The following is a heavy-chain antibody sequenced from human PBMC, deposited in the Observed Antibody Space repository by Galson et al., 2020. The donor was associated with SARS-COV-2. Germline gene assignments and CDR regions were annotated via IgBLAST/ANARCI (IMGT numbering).Heavy chain of an antibody. Sequence: ASVKVSCKASGYTFTSYAMHWVRQAPGQRLEWMGWINAGTGNTKYSQKFQGRVTITRDTSASTAYMELSSLRSEDTAVYYCARSYSSGWYPNHWFDPWGQGTLVTVSS. J-gene: IGHJ5*02. CDR1: GYTFTSYA. V-gene: IGHV1-3*01. D-gene: IGHD6-19*01. CDR3: ARSYSSGWYPNHWFDP. CDR2: INAGTGNT.